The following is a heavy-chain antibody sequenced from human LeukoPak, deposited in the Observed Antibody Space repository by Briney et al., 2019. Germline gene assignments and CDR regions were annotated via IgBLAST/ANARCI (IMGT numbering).Heavy chain of an antibody. CDR3: ATSRTFDY. V-gene: IGHV3-74*01. Sequence: GGSLRLSCAASGFTFSSYWMHWVRQPPGKGLVWVSRIKSDGSSTSYADSVKGRFTISRDNAKNTVYLQMNSLRAEDTAVYYCATSRTFDYWGQGTLVTVSS. CDR1: GFTFSSYW. J-gene: IGHJ4*02. CDR2: IKSDGSST.